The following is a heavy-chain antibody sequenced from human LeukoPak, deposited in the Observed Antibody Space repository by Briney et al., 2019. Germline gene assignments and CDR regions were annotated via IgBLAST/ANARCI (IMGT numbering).Heavy chain of an antibody. D-gene: IGHD3-3*01. J-gene: IGHJ3*02. Sequence: SETLSLTCTVSGDSISTYFWSWIRQSPGKGLEWIGYIIYSGDTNYNPTLKSRVTMSVDTSKNHFSLRLSSVTAADTAVYYCARDRFLFDNDAFDIWGQGEMVTVSS. CDR3: ARDRFLFDNDAFDI. V-gene: IGHV4-59*01. CDR1: GDSISTYF. CDR2: IIYSGDT.